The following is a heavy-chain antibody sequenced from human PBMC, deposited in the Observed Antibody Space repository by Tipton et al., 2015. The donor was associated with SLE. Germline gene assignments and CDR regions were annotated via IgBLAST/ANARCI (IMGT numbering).Heavy chain of an antibody. J-gene: IGHJ2*01. CDR1: GFTFSDYE. Sequence: GSLRLSCAASGFTFSDYEVNWVRQSPGKGLEWISYIGPGGNTIYYADSVRGRFTISRDDAKNSLFLQISSLRVDDTAVYFCARGDADYWFFDLWGRGTLVSVSS. D-gene: IGHD6-25*01. CDR3: ARGDADYWFFDL. CDR2: IGPGGNTI. V-gene: IGHV3-48*03.